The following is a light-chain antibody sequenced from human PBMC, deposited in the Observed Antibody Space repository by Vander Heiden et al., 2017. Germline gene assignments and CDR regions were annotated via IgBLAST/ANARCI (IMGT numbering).Light chain of an antibody. CDR2: AAS. Sequence: DLQVTPSPSSLSASVGDRVTITCRASQSISSYLNWYQQKPGKAPKLLIYAASSLQSGVPSRFSGSGSGTDFTLTISSLQPEDFATYYCQQSYSTPFTFGGGTKVEIK. CDR3: QQSYSTPFT. CDR1: QSISSY. V-gene: IGKV1-39*01. J-gene: IGKJ4*02.